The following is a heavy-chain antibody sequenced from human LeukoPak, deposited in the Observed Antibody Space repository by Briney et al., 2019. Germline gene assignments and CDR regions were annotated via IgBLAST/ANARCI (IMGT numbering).Heavy chain of an antibody. CDR1: GFTVSSNY. J-gene: IGHJ4*02. CDR3: ARDPKKWFGELWD. D-gene: IGHD3-10*01. CDR2: IYSGGST. Sequence: GGSLRLSCAASGFTVSSNYMSWVRQAPGKGLEWVSVIYSGGSTYYADSVKGRFTISRDNSKNTLYLQMNSLRAEDTAVHYCARDPKKWFGELWDWGQGTLVTVSS. V-gene: IGHV3-66*01.